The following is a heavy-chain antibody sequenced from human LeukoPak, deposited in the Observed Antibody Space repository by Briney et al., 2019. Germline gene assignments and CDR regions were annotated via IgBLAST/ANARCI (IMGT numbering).Heavy chain of an antibody. D-gene: IGHD2-2*01. CDR2: IIPIFGTA. J-gene: IGHJ4*02. CDR1: GGTFISYA. CDR3: ARAVYCSSTSCKYYFDY. Sequence: ASVKVSCKASGGTFISYAISWVRQAPGQGREWMGGIIPIFGTANYAQKFQGRVTITTDESTSTAYMELSSLRSEDTAVYYCARAVYCSSTSCKYYFDYWGQGTLVTVSS. V-gene: IGHV1-69*05.